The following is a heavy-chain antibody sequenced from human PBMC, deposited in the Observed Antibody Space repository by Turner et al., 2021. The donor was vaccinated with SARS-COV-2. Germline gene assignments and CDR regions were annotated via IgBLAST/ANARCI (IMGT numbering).Heavy chain of an antibody. V-gene: IGHV3-11*06. CDR2: ISSSSSYT. CDR3: ARDDYGDYIFDY. J-gene: IGHJ4*02. D-gene: IGHD4-17*01. Sequence: QVKRVESGCGLVKTGGSLRLSCAAYGFTFSDYYMRWIRQAPGKGLEWVSYISSSSSYTNYADSVKGRFTISRDNAKNSLYLQMNSLRAEDTAVYYCARDDYGDYIFDYWGQGTLVTVSS. CDR1: GFTFSDYY.